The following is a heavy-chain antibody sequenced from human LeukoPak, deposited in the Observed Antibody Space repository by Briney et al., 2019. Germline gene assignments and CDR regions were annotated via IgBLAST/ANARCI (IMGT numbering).Heavy chain of an antibody. CDR2: MNPNSGNT. V-gene: IGHV1-8*01. D-gene: IGHD6-19*01. J-gene: IGHJ6*02. CDR3: AREAPYGSGWSSYYYYGMDV. Sequence: DSVKVSCKASGYTFTSYDINWVRQATGQGLEWMGWMNPNSGNTGYAQKFQGRVTMTRNTSISTAYMELSSLRSEDTAVYYCAREAPYGSGWSSYYYYGMDVWGQGTTVTVSS. CDR1: GYTFTSYD.